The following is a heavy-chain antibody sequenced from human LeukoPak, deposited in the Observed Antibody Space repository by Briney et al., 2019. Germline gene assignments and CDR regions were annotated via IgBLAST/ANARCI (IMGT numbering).Heavy chain of an antibody. Sequence: SETLSLTCTVSGASISGHYLTWIRQPPGKGLEWIGYISHIGSTNYNPSLKSRVTISVDTSKNQFSLKLTSVTAADTAVYYCARDRISINALNMWGQGTMVTVSS. J-gene: IGHJ3*02. CDR3: ARDRISINALNM. D-gene: IGHD1-14*01. CDR1: GASISGHY. V-gene: IGHV4-59*11. CDR2: ISHIGST.